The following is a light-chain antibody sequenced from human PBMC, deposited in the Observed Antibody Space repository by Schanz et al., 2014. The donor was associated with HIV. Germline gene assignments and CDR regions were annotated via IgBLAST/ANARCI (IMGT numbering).Light chain of an antibody. Sequence: QSVLTQPPSASGTPGQRVTISCSGSSSNFRSNAVNWYQQLPGTAPKLVIYNTYHRPSGVPDRFSGSQSGTSASLAITGLQTEDEAEYYCQSYDSRLSGVFGTGTKLTVL. CDR1: SSNFRSNA. J-gene: IGLJ1*01. CDR3: QSYDSRLSGV. CDR2: NTY. V-gene: IGLV1-44*01.